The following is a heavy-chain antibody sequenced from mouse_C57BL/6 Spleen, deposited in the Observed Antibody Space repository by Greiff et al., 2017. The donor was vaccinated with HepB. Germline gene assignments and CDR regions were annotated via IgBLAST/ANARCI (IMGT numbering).Heavy chain of an antibody. CDR2: IYPGDGDT. D-gene: IGHD2-4*01. CDR3: ARSDYDYDEDSDY. Sequence: VQLQQSGAELVKPGASVKISCKASGYAFSSYWMNWVKQRPGKGLEWIGQIYPGDGDTNYNGKFKGKATLTADKSSSTAYMQLSSLTSEDSAVYFCARSDYDYDEDSDYWGQGTTLTVSS. V-gene: IGHV1-80*01. CDR1: GYAFSSYW. J-gene: IGHJ2*01.